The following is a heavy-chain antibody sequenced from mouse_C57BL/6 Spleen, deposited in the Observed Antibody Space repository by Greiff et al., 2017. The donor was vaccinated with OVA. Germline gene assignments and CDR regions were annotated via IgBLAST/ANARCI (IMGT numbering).Heavy chain of an antibody. CDR2: IDPETGGT. D-gene: IGHD1-1*01. CDR1: GYTFTDYE. Sequence: VQLQQSGAELVRPGASVTLSCKASGYTFTDYEMHWVKQTPVHGLEWIGAIDPETGGTAYNQKFKGKAILTADKSSSTAYMELRSLTSEASAVYYCTRDTYGSGYDGYFDVWGTGTTVTVSS. CDR3: TRDTYGSGYDGYFDV. J-gene: IGHJ1*03. V-gene: IGHV1-15*01.